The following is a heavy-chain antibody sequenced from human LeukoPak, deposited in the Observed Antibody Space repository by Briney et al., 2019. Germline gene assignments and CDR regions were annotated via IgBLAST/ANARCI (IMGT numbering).Heavy chain of an antibody. D-gene: IGHD3-22*01. V-gene: IGHV4-59*01. J-gene: IGHJ3*02. CDR1: GGSFSSYY. CDR2: IYYSGST. Sequence: SETLSLTCTVSGGSFSSYYWSWIRQPPGKGLEYIGHIYYSGSTNYNPSLKSRVTISVDTSKNQFSLKLSSVTAADTAVYYCARGPPDSSGYFQAFDIWGQGTMVTVSS. CDR3: ARGPPDSSGYFQAFDI.